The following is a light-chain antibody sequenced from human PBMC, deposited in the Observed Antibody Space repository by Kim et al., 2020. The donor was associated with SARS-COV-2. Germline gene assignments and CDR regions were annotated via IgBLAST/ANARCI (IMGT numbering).Light chain of an antibody. CDR1: QCIRSIH. V-gene: IGKV3-20*01. J-gene: IGKJ1*01. Sequence: SPGDRATLSGRASQCIRSIHVAWYQPTRGRAPRLIIYGISNRATDIPDRFSGSGAGTDFTLTISRLEPEDFAVYYCQQYADSPPTFGQGTKVDIK. CDR3: QQYADSPPT. CDR2: GIS.